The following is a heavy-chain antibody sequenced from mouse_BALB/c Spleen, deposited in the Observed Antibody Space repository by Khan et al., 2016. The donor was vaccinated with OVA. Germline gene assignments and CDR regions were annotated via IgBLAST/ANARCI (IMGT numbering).Heavy chain of an antibody. J-gene: IGHJ3*01. CDR3: ARHVDSYRYDVWFAY. Sequence: EVELVESGGGLVKPGGSLKLSCAASGFTFSSYAMSWVRQTPEKRLEWVATISSGGSYTYYPDSVKGRFTISRDNAKNTLYLQMSSLRSEDTAMYYCARHVDSYRYDVWFAYWGQGTLVTVSA. CDR2: ISSGGSYT. CDR1: GFTFSSYA. D-gene: IGHD2-14*01. V-gene: IGHV5-9-3*01.